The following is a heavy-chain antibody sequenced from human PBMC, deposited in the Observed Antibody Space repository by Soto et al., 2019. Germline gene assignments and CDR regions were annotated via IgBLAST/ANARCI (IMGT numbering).Heavy chain of an antibody. D-gene: IGHD6-13*01. CDR3: AREYSSSWYATDYFDY. Sequence: GGSLRLSCAASGFTFSSYWMHWVRQAPGKGLVWVSRINSDGSSTSYADSVKGRFTISRDNAKNTLYLQMNSLRAEDTAVYYCAREYSSSWYATDYFDYWGQGTLVTVSS. J-gene: IGHJ4*02. V-gene: IGHV3-74*01. CDR1: GFTFSSYW. CDR2: INSDGSST.